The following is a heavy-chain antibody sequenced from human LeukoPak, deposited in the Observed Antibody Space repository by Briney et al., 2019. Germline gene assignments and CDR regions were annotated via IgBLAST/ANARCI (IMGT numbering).Heavy chain of an antibody. CDR2: IYDSGST. J-gene: IGHJ6*02. Sequence: PSETLSLTCTVSGGSIRSSYYYWGWIRQPPGKGLEWIGSIYDSGSTYYNPSLKSRVIISVDTSKNQFYLKLRSVTTADMAVYYCARTNILLSGTDVWGQGTTVTVSS. CDR3: ARTNILLSGTDV. D-gene: IGHD1/OR15-1a*01. CDR1: GGSIRSSYYY. V-gene: IGHV4-39*07.